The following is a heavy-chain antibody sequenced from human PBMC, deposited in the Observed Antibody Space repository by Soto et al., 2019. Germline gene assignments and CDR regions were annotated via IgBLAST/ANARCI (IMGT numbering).Heavy chain of an antibody. CDR3: ASEADDYGDYDGLYYYYGMDV. Sequence: ASVKVSCKASGYTFTSYGISWVRQAPGQGLEWMGWISAYNAHTNYAQKLQGRVTMTTDTSTSTAYMELRSLRSDDTAVYYCASEADDYGDYDGLYYYYGMDVWGQGTTVTVSS. CDR1: GYTFTSYG. J-gene: IGHJ6*02. CDR2: ISAYNAHT. V-gene: IGHV1-18*01. D-gene: IGHD4-17*01.